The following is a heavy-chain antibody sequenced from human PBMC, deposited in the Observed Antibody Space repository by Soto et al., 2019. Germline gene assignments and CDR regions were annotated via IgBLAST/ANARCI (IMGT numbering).Heavy chain of an antibody. CDR3: AKVAVAGHLDY. V-gene: IGHV3-30*18. J-gene: IGHJ4*02. CDR1: GFTFSSYG. CDR2: ISYDGSNK. Sequence: QVQLVESGGGVVQPGRSLRLSCAASGFTFSSYGMHWVRQAPGKGLEWVAVISYDGSNKYYADSVKGRFTISRDNSKNMLYLQMNSLRAEDTAVYYCAKVAVAGHLDYWGQGTLVTVSS. D-gene: IGHD6-19*01.